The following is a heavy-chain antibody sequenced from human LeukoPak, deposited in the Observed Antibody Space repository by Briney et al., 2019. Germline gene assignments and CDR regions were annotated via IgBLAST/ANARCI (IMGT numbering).Heavy chain of an antibody. J-gene: IGHJ4*02. CDR2: IYPGDSDT. D-gene: IGHD5-12*01. V-gene: IGHV5-51*01. CDR3: ARQDNSGYSGYDHFDY. Sequence: GESLKISCKGSGYRFTSYWIGWVRPMPGKGLEWMGIIYPGDSDTRYSPSFQGQVTISADKSISTAYLQWSSLKASDTAMYYCARQDNSGYSGYDHFDYWGQGTLVTVSS. CDR1: GYRFTSYW.